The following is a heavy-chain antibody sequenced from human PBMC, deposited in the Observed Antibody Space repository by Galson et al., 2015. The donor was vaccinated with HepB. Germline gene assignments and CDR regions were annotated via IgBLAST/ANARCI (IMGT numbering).Heavy chain of an antibody. V-gene: IGHV3-21*01. Sequence: SLSLSCAASGFTFSNYNMNWVRQAPGKGLEWVSSIGGSSSYIYYADSVKGRFAISRDNAKNSLSLQINSLRAEDTAVYYCARVRARSSGSYYYYYMDVWGKGTMVTVSS. CDR2: IGGSSSYI. CDR3: ARVRARSSGSYYYYYMDV. D-gene: IGHD2-2*01. J-gene: IGHJ6*03. CDR1: GFTFSNYN.